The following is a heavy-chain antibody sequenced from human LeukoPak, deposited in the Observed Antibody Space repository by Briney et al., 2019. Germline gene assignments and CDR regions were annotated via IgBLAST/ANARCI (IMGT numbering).Heavy chain of an antibody. CDR1: QHTVSTYD. D-gene: IGHD5-18*01. J-gene: IGHJ4*02. Sequence: APGRLSCTASQHTVSTYDINWGPQSTGQRVKWRRWMNPNSGNTGYAQKFQGRATMTRNNSISTAYMELSSLRSEDTAVYYCARVGYSYGREFDYWGQGTLVTVSS. CDR2: MNPNSGNT. V-gene: IGHV1-8*01. CDR3: ARVGYSYGREFDY.